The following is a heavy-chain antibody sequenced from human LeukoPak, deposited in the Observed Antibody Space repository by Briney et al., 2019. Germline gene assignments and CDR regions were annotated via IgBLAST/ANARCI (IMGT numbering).Heavy chain of an antibody. Sequence: PSETLSLTCTLSCPSMSRYWWSWVRQPPRKGLEWIGHIFHSGSTTYNASLQSRVTISVDTSKNQFSPALSSVTAADTALCYCATFTRYDSDGYYVDYWGQGTLVTVSS. D-gene: IGHD3-22*01. CDR1: CPSMSRYW. J-gene: IGHJ4*02. CDR3: ATFTRYDSDGYYVDY. V-gene: IGHV4-59*08. CDR2: IFHSGST.